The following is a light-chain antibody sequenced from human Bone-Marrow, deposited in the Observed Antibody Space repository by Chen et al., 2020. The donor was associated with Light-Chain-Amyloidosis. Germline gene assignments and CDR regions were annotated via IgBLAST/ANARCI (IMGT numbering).Light chain of an antibody. Sequence: HVLTQPSSVSVAPGQTATNACGGNNIGSTSVHWYQQTPGQAPLLVVYDDSDRPSGIPERLSGSNSGNTATLTISRVEAGDEADYYCQVWDRSSDRPVFGGGTKLTVL. CDR3: QVWDRSSDRPV. CDR2: DDS. V-gene: IGLV3-21*02. CDR1: NIGSTS. J-gene: IGLJ3*02.